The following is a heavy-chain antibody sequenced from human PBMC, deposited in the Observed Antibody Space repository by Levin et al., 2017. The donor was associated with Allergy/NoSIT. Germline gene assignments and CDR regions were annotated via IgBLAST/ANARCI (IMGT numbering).Heavy chain of an antibody. CDR1: GGSISSGGYY. V-gene: IGHV4-31*03. J-gene: IGHJ1*01. CDR2: IYYSGST. D-gene: IGHD2-15*01. CDR3: ARDAGYCSGGSCAWAEYFQH. Sequence: PSETLSLTCTVSGGSISSGGYYWSWIRQHPGKGLEWIGYIYYSGSTYYNPSLKSRVTMSVDTSKNQFSLKLSSVTAADTAVYYCARDAGYCSGGSCAWAEYFQHWGQGTLVTVSS.